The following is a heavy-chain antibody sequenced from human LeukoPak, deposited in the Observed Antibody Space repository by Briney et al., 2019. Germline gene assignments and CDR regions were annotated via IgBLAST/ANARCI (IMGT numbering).Heavy chain of an antibody. J-gene: IGHJ6*02. CDR1: GFTFSSYG. CDR2: ISYDGSNK. D-gene: IGHD6-13*01. Sequence: PGGSLRLSCAASGFTFSSYGMHWVRQAPGKGLEWVAVISYDGSNKYYADSVKGRFTISRDNSKNTLYLQMNSLRAEDTAVYYCAKDGPYSSSWYYYYYYGMDAWGQGTTVTVSS. CDR3: AKDGPYSSSWYYYYYYGMDA. V-gene: IGHV3-30*18.